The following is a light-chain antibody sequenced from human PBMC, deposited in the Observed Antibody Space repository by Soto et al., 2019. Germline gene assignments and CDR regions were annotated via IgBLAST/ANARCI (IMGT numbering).Light chain of an antibody. CDR3: QQRSNWPT. Sequence: EIVLTQSPATLSLSPGARATLSCRASQSVSTYLAWYQQKPGQAPRLLIYDAFNRAAGIPARFSGSGSGTDFTLAISSLEPEDFAVYYCQQRSNWPTFGQGTRLEIK. CDR1: QSVSTY. V-gene: IGKV3-11*01. J-gene: IGKJ5*01. CDR2: DAF.